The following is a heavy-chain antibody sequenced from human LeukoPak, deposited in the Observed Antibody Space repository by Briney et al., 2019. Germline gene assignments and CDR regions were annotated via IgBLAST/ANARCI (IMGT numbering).Heavy chain of an antibody. V-gene: IGHV4-59*01. CDR3: ARAYDSSGYGVDYYYMDV. CDR1: GGSIRRYY. Sequence: PSETLSLTCTVSGGSIRRYYWSWIRQPPGKGLEWIGYIYYSGSTNYNPSLKSRVTISVDTSKNQFSLKLSSVTAADTAVYYCARAYDSSGYGVDYYYMDVWGKGTTVTVSS. J-gene: IGHJ6*03. CDR2: IYYSGST. D-gene: IGHD3-22*01.